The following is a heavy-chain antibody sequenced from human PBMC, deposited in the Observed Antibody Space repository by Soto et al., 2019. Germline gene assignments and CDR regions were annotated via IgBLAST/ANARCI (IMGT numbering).Heavy chain of an antibody. CDR3: ARESDSSWYFDY. J-gene: IGHJ4*02. D-gene: IGHD6-13*01. V-gene: IGHV3-53*01. CDR2: IYSGGST. CDR1: GFTVSSNY. Sequence: GGSLRLSCAASGFTVSSNYMSWVRQAPGKGLEWVSVIYSGGSTYYADSVKGRFTISRDNSKNTLYLQMNSLRAEDTAVYYCARESDSSWYFDYWGQGPRVTVSS.